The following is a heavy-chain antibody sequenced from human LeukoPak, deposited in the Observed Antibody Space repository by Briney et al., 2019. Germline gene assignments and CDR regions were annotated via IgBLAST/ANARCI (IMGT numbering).Heavy chain of an antibody. V-gene: IGHV4-34*01. Sequence: GSLRLSCAASGFTFSSYSMNWIRQPPGKGLEWIGEINHSGSTNYNPSLKSRVTISVDTSKNQFSLKLSSVTAADTAVYYCARGLYSSSSGYFDYWGQGTLVTVSS. CDR3: ARGLYSSSSGYFDY. CDR2: INHSGST. CDR1: GFTFSSYS. D-gene: IGHD6-6*01. J-gene: IGHJ4*02.